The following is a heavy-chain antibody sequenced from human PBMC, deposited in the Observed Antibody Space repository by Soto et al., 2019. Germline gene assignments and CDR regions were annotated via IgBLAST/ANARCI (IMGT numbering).Heavy chain of an antibody. Sequence: EVQLLESGGGLVQPGGSLRLSCAASGATVSTYAMSWVRQAPGMGLEWVSTISASGVSTYADSVKGRFTISRDNSKNTLNVQMNNLRAEDTAMYYGAKVPHGYGAFNWFDPWGRGTVVTVSS. CDR3: AKVPHGYGAFNWFDP. CDR2: ISASGVST. D-gene: IGHD5-12*01. V-gene: IGHV3-23*01. CDR1: GATVSTYA. J-gene: IGHJ5*02.